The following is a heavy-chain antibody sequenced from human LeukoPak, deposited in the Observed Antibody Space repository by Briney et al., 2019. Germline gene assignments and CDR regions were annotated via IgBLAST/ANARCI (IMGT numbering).Heavy chain of an antibody. D-gene: IGHD3-16*02. V-gene: IGHV1-8*01. Sequence: GASVKVSCKASGYTFTNYDINWVRQATGQGLEWMGWMNPNSGNTGYAQKFQGRVTMTRNTSISTAYMELSSQRSEDTAVYYCARGPITFGGVIVIPKPPFDYWGQGTLVTVSS. CDR3: ARGPITFGGVIVIPKPPFDY. CDR1: GYTFTNYD. J-gene: IGHJ4*02. CDR2: MNPNSGNT.